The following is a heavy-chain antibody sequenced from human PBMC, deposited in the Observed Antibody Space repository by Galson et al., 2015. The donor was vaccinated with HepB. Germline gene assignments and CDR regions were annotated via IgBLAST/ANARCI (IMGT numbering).Heavy chain of an antibody. CDR1: GGTFSSYA. CDR3: AHLQRASGSVYYYDSSGYYYYYGMDV. J-gene: IGHJ6*02. D-gene: IGHD3-22*01. CDR2: IIPIFGTA. Sequence: SVKVSCKASGGTFSSYAISWVRQAPGQGLEWMGGIIPIFGTANYAQKFQGRVTITADESTSTAYMELSSLRSEDTAVYYCAHLQRASGSVYYYDSSGYYYYYGMDVWGQGTTVTVSS. V-gene: IGHV1-69*13.